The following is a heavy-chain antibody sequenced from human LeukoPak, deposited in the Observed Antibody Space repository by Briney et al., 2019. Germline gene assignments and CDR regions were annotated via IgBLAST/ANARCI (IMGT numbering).Heavy chain of an antibody. CDR2: ISSSSSYI. J-gene: IGHJ4*02. CDR1: GFTFSSYS. D-gene: IGHD1-20*01. Sequence: GGSLRLSCAASGFTFSSYSMNWVRQAPGQGLEWVSSISSSSSYIYYADSAKSRFTISRDNAKNSLYLQMNSLRAEDTAVYYCAREGITGTAYFDYWGQGTLVTVSS. CDR3: AREGITGTAYFDY. V-gene: IGHV3-21*01.